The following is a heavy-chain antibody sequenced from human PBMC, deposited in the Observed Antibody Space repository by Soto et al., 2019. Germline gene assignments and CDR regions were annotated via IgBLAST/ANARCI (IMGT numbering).Heavy chain of an antibody. CDR1: GGSLTSYY. CDR2: IHNSGST. V-gene: IGHV4-59*01. D-gene: IGHD2-2*01. CDR3: ARGYCSSSSCYEFDH. Sequence: PSETLSLTCTVSGGSLTSYYWIWIRQPPGKGLEWIGSIHNSGSTNYNPSLKGRVTISLDTPKKQFSLKVTSVTAADTAMYYCARGYCSSSSCYEFDHWGQGSLVTV. J-gene: IGHJ4*02.